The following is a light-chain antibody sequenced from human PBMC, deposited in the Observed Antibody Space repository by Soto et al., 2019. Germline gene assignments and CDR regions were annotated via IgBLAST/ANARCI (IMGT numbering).Light chain of an antibody. CDR3: QQSYSTTLT. V-gene: IGKV1-39*01. CDR1: QGISTY. J-gene: IGKJ1*01. Sequence: DIQMTQTPSSLSASVGDSVTLTCRASQGISTYVNWYQQKPGKAPQPLFYAASCLQRRGPSRFSGSGSETDFTLTISSLQPAVFATYSCQQSYSTTLTFGPGTKVENK. CDR2: AAS.